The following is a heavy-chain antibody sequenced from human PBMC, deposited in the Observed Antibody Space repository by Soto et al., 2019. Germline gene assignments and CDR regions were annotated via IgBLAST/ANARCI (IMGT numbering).Heavy chain of an antibody. CDR2: ISGSGGST. CDR3: AKVQDWFVFNWNYYGMDV. D-gene: IGHD1-20*01. V-gene: IGHV3-23*01. J-gene: IGHJ6*02. CDR1: GFTFSSYA. Sequence: GGSLRLSCAASGFTFSSYAMSWVRQAPGKGLEWVSAISGSGGSTYYADSVKGRFTISRDNSKNTLYLQMNSLRAEDTAIYYCAKVQDWFVFNWNYYGMDVWGQGTTVTVSS.